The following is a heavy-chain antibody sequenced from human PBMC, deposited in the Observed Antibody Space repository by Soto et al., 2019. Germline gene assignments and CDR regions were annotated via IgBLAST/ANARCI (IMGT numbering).Heavy chain of an antibody. CDR2: IYYSGST. CDR3: VSHRKYYYDSSGPRGAFDI. D-gene: IGHD3-22*01. Sequence: PSETLSLTCTVSGGSISSYYWSWIRQPPGKGLEWIGYIYYSGSTNYNPSLKSRVTISVDTSKNQFSLKLSSVTAADTAVYYCVSHRKYYYDSSGPRGAFDIWGQGTMVTVSS. J-gene: IGHJ3*02. CDR1: GGSISSYY. V-gene: IGHV4-59*01.